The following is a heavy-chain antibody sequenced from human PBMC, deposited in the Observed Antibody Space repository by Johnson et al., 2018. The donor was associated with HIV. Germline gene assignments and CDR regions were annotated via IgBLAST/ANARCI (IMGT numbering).Heavy chain of an antibody. J-gene: IGHJ3*02. CDR2: IRYDGSNK. Sequence: QVQLVESGGGVVQPGGSLRLSCAASGFTFSSYGMHWVRQAPGKGLEWVAFIRYDGSNKYYADSVKGRFPISRDNSKNTLYLQMNSLRAEDTAVYYWAKTAAADAFDIWGQGTMVTVSS. V-gene: IGHV3-30*02. CDR3: AKTAAADAFDI. CDR1: GFTFSSYG. D-gene: IGHD2-2*01.